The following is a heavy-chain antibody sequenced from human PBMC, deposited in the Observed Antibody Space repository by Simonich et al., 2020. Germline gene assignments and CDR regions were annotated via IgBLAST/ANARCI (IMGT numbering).Heavy chain of an antibody. CDR3: ARWIAVAGTGAYGMDV. CDR1: GFTFSSYS. D-gene: IGHD6-19*01. Sequence: EVQLVESGGGLVKPGGSLRLSCAASGFTFSSYSMNWVRQAPGKGLAWVSSISSSSSYIYYADSVKGRFTISRDNAKNSLYLQMNSLRAEDTAVYYCARWIAVAGTGAYGMDVWGQGTTVTVSS. J-gene: IGHJ6*02. V-gene: IGHV3-21*01. CDR2: ISSSSSYI.